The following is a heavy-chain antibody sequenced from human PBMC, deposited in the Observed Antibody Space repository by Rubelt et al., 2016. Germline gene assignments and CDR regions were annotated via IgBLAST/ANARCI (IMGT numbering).Heavy chain of an antibody. J-gene: IGHJ1*01. CDR2: ISSSSSYI. D-gene: IGHD1-26*01. Sequence: GGVSSISSSSSYIYYADSVKGRFTISRDNAKNSLYLQMNSLRAEDTAVYYCARAGWELRLNFQHWGQGALVTVSS. CDR3: ARAGWELRLNFQH. V-gene: IGHV3-21*01.